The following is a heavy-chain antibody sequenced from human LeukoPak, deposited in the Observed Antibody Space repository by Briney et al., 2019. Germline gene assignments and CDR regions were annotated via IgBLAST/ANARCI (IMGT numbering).Heavy chain of an antibody. CDR3: AREVLVSAADYYYYGMDV. V-gene: IGHV4-34*01. D-gene: IGHD2-2*01. CDR1: GGSFSGYY. CDR2: INHSGST. Sequence: SETLSLTCAVCGGSFSGYYWSWIRQPPGKGLEWIGEINHSGSTNYNPSVKSRVTISVDTSKNLFSLKLSSVTAADTAVYYCAREVLVSAADYYYYGMDVWGQGTTVTVSS. J-gene: IGHJ6*02.